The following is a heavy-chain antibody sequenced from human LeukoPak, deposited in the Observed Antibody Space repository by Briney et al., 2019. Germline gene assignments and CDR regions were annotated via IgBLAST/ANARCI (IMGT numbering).Heavy chain of an antibody. CDR3: GSRRTAMFGVIKGPIDY. CDR2: INHSGSP. D-gene: IGHD3-3*01. V-gene: IGHV4-34*01. J-gene: IGHJ4*02. Sequence: LRLSCGASGFTFSDYDLSWLRQAPGKGLEWIGEINHSGSPNNNPSLKSRVSISFDTSKNQFSLKLTSVTAADTAVYYCGSRRTAMFGVIKGPIDYWGQGTLVTVSS. CDR1: GFTFSDYD.